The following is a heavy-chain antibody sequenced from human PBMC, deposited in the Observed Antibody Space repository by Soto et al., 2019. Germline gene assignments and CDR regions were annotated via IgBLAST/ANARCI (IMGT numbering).Heavy chain of an antibody. CDR2: ISSSSSTI. CDR3: AREARSSSSFTYHYYYGMDV. J-gene: IGHJ6*02. D-gene: IGHD6-6*01. CDR1: GCTFSSYS. Sequence: EVQLVESGGGLVQPGGSLRLSCAASGCTFSSYSMNWVRQAPGKGLEWVSYISSSSSTIYYADSVKGRFTISRDNAKNSLYLQMNSLRDEDTAVYYCAREARSSSSFTYHYYYGMDVWGQGTTVTVSS. V-gene: IGHV3-48*02.